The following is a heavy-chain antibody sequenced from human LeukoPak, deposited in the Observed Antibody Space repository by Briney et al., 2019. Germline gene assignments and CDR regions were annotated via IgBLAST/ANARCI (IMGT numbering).Heavy chain of an antibody. V-gene: IGHV3-73*01. D-gene: IGHD1-26*01. CDR2: IRSKANNYAT. Sequence: PGGSLRLSCAASGFTFSGSAMHWVRQASGKGLEWVGRIRSKANNYATVYAASVKGRFTTSRDDSKNTAYLQMNSLKTEDTAVYYCTKSSGSYSFDYWGQGTLVTVSS. J-gene: IGHJ4*02. CDR1: GFTFSGSA. CDR3: TKSSGSYSFDY.